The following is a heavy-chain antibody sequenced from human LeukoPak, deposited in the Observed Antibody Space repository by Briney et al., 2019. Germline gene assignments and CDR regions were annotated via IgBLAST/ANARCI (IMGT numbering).Heavy chain of an antibody. CDR1: GFTFSSYE. Sequence: PGGSLRLSCAASGFTFSSYEMNWVRQAPGKGLEWVSAISGSGGSTYYADSVKGRFTISRDNSKNTLYLQMNSLRAEDTAVYYCATSDGPDYDYVWGSYRYPWDYWGQGTLVTVSS. V-gene: IGHV3-23*01. CDR2: ISGSGGST. CDR3: ATSDGPDYDYVWGSYRYPWDY. D-gene: IGHD3-16*02. J-gene: IGHJ4*02.